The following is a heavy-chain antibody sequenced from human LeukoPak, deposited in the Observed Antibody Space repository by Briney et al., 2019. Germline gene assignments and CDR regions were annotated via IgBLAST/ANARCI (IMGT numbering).Heavy chain of an antibody. V-gene: IGHV4-39*07. CDR1: GGSISSSSYY. J-gene: IGHJ6*03. CDR2: IYYSGST. D-gene: IGHD2-15*01. CDR3: ARGLRGRRVVVAATRYYYYYYMDV. Sequence: SETLSLTCTVSGGSISSSSYYWGWIRQPPGKGLEWIGSIYYSGSTYYNPSLKSRVTISVDTSKNQFSLKLSSVTAADTAVYYCARGLRGRRVVVAATRYYYYYYMDVWGKGTTVTVSS.